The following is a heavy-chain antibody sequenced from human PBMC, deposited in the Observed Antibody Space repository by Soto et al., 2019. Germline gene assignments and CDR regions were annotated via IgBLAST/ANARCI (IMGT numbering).Heavy chain of an antibody. CDR1: GYSFTSYW. V-gene: IGHV5-10-1*01. Sequence: PGESLKISCKGSGYSFTSYWISWVRQMPGKGLEWMVRIDPSDSYTNYSPSFQGHVTISADKSISTAYLQWSSLKASDTAMYYCARLGHDIVYYYGLDVWAQGTTVTVSS. D-gene: IGHD5-12*01. J-gene: IGHJ6*02. CDR2: IDPSDSYT. CDR3: ARLGHDIVYYYGLDV.